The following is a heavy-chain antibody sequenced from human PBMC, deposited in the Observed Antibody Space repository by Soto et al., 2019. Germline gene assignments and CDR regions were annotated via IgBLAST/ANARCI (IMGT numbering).Heavy chain of an antibody. CDR2: ISAYNGNT. Sequence: QVQLVQSGAEVKKPGASVKVSCKASGYTFTSYGISWVRQAPGQGLEWMGWISAYNGNTNYAQKLQGRVTMNTDTPTSTAYMGLRSLSSDDTAVYYCGREPNYFDYWGQGTLVTVSS. CDR3: GREPNYFDY. CDR1: GYTFTSYG. V-gene: IGHV1-18*01. J-gene: IGHJ4*02.